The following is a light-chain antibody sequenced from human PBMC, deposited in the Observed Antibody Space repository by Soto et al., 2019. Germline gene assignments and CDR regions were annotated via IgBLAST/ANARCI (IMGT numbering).Light chain of an antibody. CDR1: QSVRSSY. Sequence: EIVLTQSPGTLSLSPWERATLSCSASQSVRSSYLAWYQQKPGQAPRLLIYGASSRATGIPDRFSGSGSGRDFTLTISRLEPEDFAVYYCQQYGVSPLFGPGTKVDIK. V-gene: IGKV3-20*01. J-gene: IGKJ3*01. CDR3: QQYGVSPL. CDR2: GAS.